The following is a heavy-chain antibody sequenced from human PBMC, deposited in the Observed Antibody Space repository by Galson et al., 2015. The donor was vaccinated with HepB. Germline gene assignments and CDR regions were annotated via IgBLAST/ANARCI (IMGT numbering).Heavy chain of an antibody. D-gene: IGHD2-8*01. CDR2: IWYDGTYK. J-gene: IGHJ4*02. V-gene: IGHV3-33*06. Sequence: SLRLSCAASGFIFSNYGMQWVRQAPGKGLEWVALIWYDGTYKHYADSVKGRFTISRDNAKNTLYLQMNSLRAENTAVYYCAKDSGNGGSQDWGQGTPVSVSS. CDR1: GFIFSNYG. CDR3: AKDSGNGGSQD.